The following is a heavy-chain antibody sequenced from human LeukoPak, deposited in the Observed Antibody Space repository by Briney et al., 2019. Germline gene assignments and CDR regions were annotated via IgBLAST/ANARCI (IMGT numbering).Heavy chain of an antibody. V-gene: IGHV3-23*01. CDR3: AKDRYGYSSGWY. Sequence: PSETLSLTCTVSGGSISSYYWSWVRQAPGKGLEWVSAISGSGGSTYYADSVKGRFTISRDNSKNTLYLQMNSLRAEDTAVYYCAKDRYGYSSGWY. CDR2: ISGSGGST. CDR1: GGSISSYY. D-gene: IGHD6-19*01. J-gene: IGHJ2*01.